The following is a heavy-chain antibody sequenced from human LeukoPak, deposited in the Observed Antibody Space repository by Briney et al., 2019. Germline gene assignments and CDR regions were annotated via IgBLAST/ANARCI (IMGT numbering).Heavy chain of an antibody. CDR2: ISGSGGST. CDR3: AKTFGRHYYDSSGHWVPDY. V-gene: IGHV3-23*01. D-gene: IGHD3-22*01. Sequence: GGALRLSCAASGFTFSSYAMSWVRQAPGKGLEWVSAISGSGGSTYYADSVKGRFTISRDNSKKTLYLQMNSLRAEDTGVYYCAKTFGRHYYDSSGHWVPDYWGQGTLVTVSS. J-gene: IGHJ4*02. CDR1: GFTFSSYA.